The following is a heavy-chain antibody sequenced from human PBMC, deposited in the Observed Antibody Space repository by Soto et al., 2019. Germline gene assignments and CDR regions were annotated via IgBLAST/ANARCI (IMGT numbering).Heavy chain of an antibody. CDR3: ARERRSSRNWFDP. V-gene: IGHV3-30-3*01. CDR1: GFTFSSYA. J-gene: IGHJ5*02. Sequence: QVQLVESGGGVVQPGRSLRLSCAASGFTFSSYAMHWVRQAPGKGLELVAVISYDGSNKYYADSVKGRFTISRDNSKNTLYLQMNSLRAEDTAVYYCARERRSSRNWFDPWGQGTLVTVSS. CDR2: ISYDGSNK. D-gene: IGHD6-13*01.